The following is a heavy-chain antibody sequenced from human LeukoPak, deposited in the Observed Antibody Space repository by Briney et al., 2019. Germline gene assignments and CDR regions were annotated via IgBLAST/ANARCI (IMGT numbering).Heavy chain of an antibody. V-gene: IGHV3-23*01. CDR3: AKDSSRGAFDI. Sequence: GGSLRLSCVASGFTFGTYAMSWVRQAPGKGLEWVSTVSGSGSTTYYADSVKGRFTISRDNSKNTLYLQMNSLRAEDTAVYYCAKDSSRGAFDIWGQGTMVTVSS. CDR1: GFTFGTYA. CDR2: VSGSGSTT. D-gene: IGHD3-10*01. J-gene: IGHJ3*02.